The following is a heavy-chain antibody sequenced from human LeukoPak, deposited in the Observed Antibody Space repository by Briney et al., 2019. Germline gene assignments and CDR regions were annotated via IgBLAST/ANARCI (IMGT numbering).Heavy chain of an antibody. Sequence: SETLSLTCTVSGGSVSSGSYYWSWIRQPPGKGLEWIGYIYYSGSTNYNPSLKSRVTISVDTSKNQFSLKLSSVTAADTAVYYCARGAVQLGRRFDYWGQGTLVTVSS. CDR1: GGSVSSGSYY. CDR2: IYYSGST. D-gene: IGHD1-1*01. J-gene: IGHJ4*02. CDR3: ARGAVQLGRRFDY. V-gene: IGHV4-61*01.